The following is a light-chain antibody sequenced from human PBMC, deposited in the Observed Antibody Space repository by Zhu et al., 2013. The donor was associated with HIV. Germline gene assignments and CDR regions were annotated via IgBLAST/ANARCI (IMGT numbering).Light chain of an antibody. V-gene: IGKV3-15*01. CDR3: QQYNNWCS. Sequence: EIVMTQSPATLSVSPGERATLSCRASQSVSSNLAWYQQKPGQAPRLLIYGASTRATGIPARFSGSRSGTEFTLTISSLQSEDFAVYYCQQYNNWCSFGQGTRLEIK. J-gene: IGKJ2*04. CDR1: QSVSSN. CDR2: GAS.